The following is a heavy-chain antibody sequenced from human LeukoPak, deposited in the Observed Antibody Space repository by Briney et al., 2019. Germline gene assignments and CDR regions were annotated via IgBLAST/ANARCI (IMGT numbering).Heavy chain of an antibody. V-gene: IGHV6-1*01. J-gene: IGHJ4*02. D-gene: IGHD3-16*01. Sequence: SQTLSLTCAISGDSVPRNSASWIWIRQSPSRGLEWLGRTYYRSKWYHDYAVSVKSRITLTADTSKNQFSLQLNSVTPEDTALYYCARDPGGTYFDYWGQGTLVAVSS. CDR3: ARDPGGTYFDY. CDR2: TYYRSKWYH. CDR1: GDSVPRNSAS.